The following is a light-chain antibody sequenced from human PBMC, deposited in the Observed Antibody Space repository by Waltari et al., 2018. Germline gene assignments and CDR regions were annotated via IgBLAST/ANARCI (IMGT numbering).Light chain of an antibody. Sequence: AIQMTQAPSSLAASVGDRVTITCRASQDIRDELGWYQQKPGKTPKLLIYAASTLHSGVPSRFRGSGSGTDFTLTISSLQPEDFAIYYCLQDYNMPRTFGQGTKVEIK. CDR2: AAS. V-gene: IGKV1-6*01. CDR1: QDIRDE. CDR3: LQDYNMPRT. J-gene: IGKJ1*01.